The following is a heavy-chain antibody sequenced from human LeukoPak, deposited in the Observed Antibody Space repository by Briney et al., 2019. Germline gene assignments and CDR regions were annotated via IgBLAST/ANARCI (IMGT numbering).Heavy chain of an antibody. J-gene: IGHJ4*02. CDR3: AASYYYYSSGARPYYFDS. Sequence: SETLSLTCTVSGVSISTYYWSWIRQPPGKGLECIGYIYYSWSTNYNPSLKSRVTISVDKSKNPYSLKMRSVTADDTAVYYCAASYYYYSSGARPYYFDSWGQGTLVTVSS. CDR2: IYYSWST. D-gene: IGHD3-22*01. CDR1: GVSISTYY. V-gene: IGHV4-59*08.